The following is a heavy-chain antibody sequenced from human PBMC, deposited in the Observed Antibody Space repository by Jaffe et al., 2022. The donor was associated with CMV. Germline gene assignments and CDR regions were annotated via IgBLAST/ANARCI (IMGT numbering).Heavy chain of an antibody. V-gene: IGHV4-39*01. CDR3: ARSNSSSWFRRTPNWFDP. CDR2: IYYSGST. D-gene: IGHD6-13*01. Sequence: QLQLQESGPGLVKPSETLSLTCTVSGGSISSSSYYWGWIRQPPGKGLEWIGSIYYSGSTYYNPSLKSRVTISVDTSKNQFSLKLSSVTAADTAVYYCARSNSSSWFRRTPNWFDPWGQGTLVTVSS. J-gene: IGHJ5*02. CDR1: GGSISSSSYY.